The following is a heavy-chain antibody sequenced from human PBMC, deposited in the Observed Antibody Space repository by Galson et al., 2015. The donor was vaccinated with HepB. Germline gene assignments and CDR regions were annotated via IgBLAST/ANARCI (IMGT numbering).Heavy chain of an antibody. CDR1: GFIFGDYA. CDR3: TRDRPIVVVVAATYYYGMDV. D-gene: IGHD2-15*01. Sequence: SLRLSCAASGFIFGDYAMSWVRQAPGKGLEWVGFIRSKAYGGTTEYAASVKGRFTISRDDSKSIAYLQMNSLKTEDTAVYYCTRDRPIVVVVAATYYYGMDVWGQGTTVTVSS. J-gene: IGHJ6*02. CDR2: IRSKAYGGTT. V-gene: IGHV3-49*04.